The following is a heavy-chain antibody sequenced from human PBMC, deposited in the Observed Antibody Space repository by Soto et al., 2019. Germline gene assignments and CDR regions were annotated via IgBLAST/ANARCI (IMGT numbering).Heavy chain of an antibody. J-gene: IGHJ3*02. CDR3: ARSYGDYDLTRNAFDI. CDR1: GYTFTSYG. Sequence: ASVKVSCKASGYTFTSYGTSWVRQAPGQGLEWMGWISAYNGNTNYAQKLQGRVTMTTDTSTSTAYMELRSLRSDDTAVYYCARSYGDYDLTRNAFDIWGQGTMVTVSS. V-gene: IGHV1-18*01. D-gene: IGHD4-17*01. CDR2: ISAYNGNT.